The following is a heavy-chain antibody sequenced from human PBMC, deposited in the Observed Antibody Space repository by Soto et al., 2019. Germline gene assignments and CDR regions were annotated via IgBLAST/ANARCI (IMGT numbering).Heavy chain of an antibody. J-gene: IGHJ4*02. D-gene: IGHD3-22*01. CDR1: GYTFTNYV. CDR3: ARESGYPLDY. Sequence: QVQLVQSGAEVEKPGASVKVSCKASGYTFTNYVMHWVRQAPGQRLEWMGSINAGDDNTKYSQKFQGRVTITTDTSASTADMELSSLRSEDTAVYYCARESGYPLDYWGQGTLVTVSS. V-gene: IGHV1-3*01. CDR2: INAGDDNT.